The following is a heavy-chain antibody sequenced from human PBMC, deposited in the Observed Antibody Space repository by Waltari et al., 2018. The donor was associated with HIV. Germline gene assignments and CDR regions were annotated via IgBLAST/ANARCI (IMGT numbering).Heavy chain of an antibody. CDR1: GFTFSSYW. Sequence: EVQLLESGGGLVQPGGSLRLSCAASGFTFSSYWMHWVRQAPGKGLGWCSRSNGDGSRPAYADSGKGRFTISRDNAKNRLYLQVNSLRAEDTAVYYCARGFRVGCSDATCYSHYWGQGTLVTVSS. CDR3: ARGFRVGCSDATCYSHY. CDR2: SNGDGSRP. V-gene: IGHV3-74*01. D-gene: IGHD2-15*01. J-gene: IGHJ4*02.